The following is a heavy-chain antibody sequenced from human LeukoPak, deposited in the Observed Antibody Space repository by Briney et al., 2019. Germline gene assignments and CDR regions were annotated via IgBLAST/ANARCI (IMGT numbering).Heavy chain of an antibody. J-gene: IGHJ6*03. CDR1: SGSLSGYD. Sequence: SETLSLTCAIYSGSLSGYDWSWIRQPLGKGLEWIGEINHSGGTNYNPSLKSRVTIAVDTSKNQFSLKLTSVTAADTAVYYCARDYYYMDVWGKGTTVTISS. CDR3: ARDYYYMDV. CDR2: INHSGGT. V-gene: IGHV4-34*01.